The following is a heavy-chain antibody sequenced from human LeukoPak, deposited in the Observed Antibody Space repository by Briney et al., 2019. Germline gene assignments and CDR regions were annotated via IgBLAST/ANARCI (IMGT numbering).Heavy chain of an antibody. CDR1: GFTFSTSW. J-gene: IGHJ5*02. CDR3: AKTRAAAGYSSFWFDP. CDR2: IRYDGSNK. Sequence: PGGSLRLSCAASGFTFSTSWMTWVRQAPGKGLEWVAFIRYDGSNKYYADSVKGRFTISRDNSKNTLYLQMNSLRTEDTAVYYCAKTRAAAGYSSFWFDPWGQGTLVTVSS. D-gene: IGHD6-13*01. V-gene: IGHV3-30*02.